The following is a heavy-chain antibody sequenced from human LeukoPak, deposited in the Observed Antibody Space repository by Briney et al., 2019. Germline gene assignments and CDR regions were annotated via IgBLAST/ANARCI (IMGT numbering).Heavy chain of an antibody. CDR2: INPNNGNT. Sequence: ASVKVSCKASGYTFTGHYMHWVRQAPGQGLEWMGWINPNNGNTKYAQKFPGRVTMTRDTSTTTAYTELRRLRSDDTALYYCARDRSGSYDYWGQGALVTVSS. V-gene: IGHV1-2*02. CDR1: GYTFTGHY. CDR3: ARDRSGSYDY. D-gene: IGHD1-26*01. J-gene: IGHJ4*02.